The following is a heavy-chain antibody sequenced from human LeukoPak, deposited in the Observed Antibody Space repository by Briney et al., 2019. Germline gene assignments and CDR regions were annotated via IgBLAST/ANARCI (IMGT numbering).Heavy chain of an antibody. CDR3: ARSGVAAKNWFDP. CDR2: INSDGSTT. J-gene: IGHJ5*02. D-gene: IGHD6-19*01. Sequence: GGSLRLSCAASGFTFRSYWMHWVRQAPGKGLVWVSHINSDGSTTSYADSVKGRFAISRDNAKNTLYLQMNSLRAEDTAIYYCARSGVAAKNWFDPWGQGTLVTVSS. CDR1: GFTFRSYW. V-gene: IGHV3-74*01.